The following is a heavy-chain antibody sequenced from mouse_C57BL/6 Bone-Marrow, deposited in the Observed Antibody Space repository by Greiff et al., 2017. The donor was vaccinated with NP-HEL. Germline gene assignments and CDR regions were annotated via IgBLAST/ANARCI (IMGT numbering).Heavy chain of an antibody. CDR1: GFSFNTYA. D-gene: IGHD2-14*01. V-gene: IGHV10-1*01. CDR3: VRHGTRYFDY. J-gene: IGHJ2*01. CDR2: IRSKSNNYAT. Sequence: EVHLVESGGGLVQPKGSLKLSCAASGFSFNTYAMNWVRQAPGKGLEWVARIRSKSNNYATYSADSVKDRFTISRDDSESMLYLQMNNLKTEDTAMYYCVRHGTRYFDYWGQGTTLTVSS.